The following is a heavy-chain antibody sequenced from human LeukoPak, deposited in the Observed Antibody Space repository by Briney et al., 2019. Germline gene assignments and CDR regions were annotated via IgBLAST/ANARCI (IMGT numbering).Heavy chain of an antibody. CDR2: ISWNSGSI. Sequence: GGSLRLSCAASGFTFDDYAMHWVRQAPGKGLEWVSSISWNSGSIGYADSVKGRFTISRDNAKNSLYLQMNSLRAEDTALYYCARDGYNLEKYFQHWGQGTLVTVSS. J-gene: IGHJ1*01. CDR3: ARDGYNLEKYFQH. V-gene: IGHV3-9*01. D-gene: IGHD5-24*01. CDR1: GFTFDDYA.